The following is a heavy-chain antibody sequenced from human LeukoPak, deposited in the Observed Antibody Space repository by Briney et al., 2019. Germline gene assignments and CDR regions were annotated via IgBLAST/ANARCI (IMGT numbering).Heavy chain of an antibody. V-gene: IGHV3-53*01. CDR1: GFTVSSNY. D-gene: IGHD6-13*01. J-gene: IGHJ5*02. CDR2: IYSGGRT. CDR3: ARDVIAAADSHNWFDP. Sequence: GGSLRLSCAASGFTVSSNYMSWVRQAPGKGLEWVSVIYSGGRTYYGDSVKGRFTFSRDNSKNTLYLQMNSLRAEDTAVYYCARDVIAAADSHNWFDPWGQGTLVTVSS.